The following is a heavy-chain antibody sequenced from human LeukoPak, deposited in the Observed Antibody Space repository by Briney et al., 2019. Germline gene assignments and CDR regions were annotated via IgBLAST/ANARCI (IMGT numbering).Heavy chain of an antibody. J-gene: IGHJ4*02. CDR2: IYYSGRT. CDR1: GGSISSSTSY. CDR3: ARLESSSWENYFDY. V-gene: IGHV4-39*01. D-gene: IGHD6-13*01. Sequence: SETLSLTCTVSGGSISSSTSYWGWIRQSPGKGLEWIGSIYYSGRTYYNPSLKSRVTISVDTSKNQFSLKLSSVTAADTAVYYCARLESSSWENYFDYWGQGTLVTVSS.